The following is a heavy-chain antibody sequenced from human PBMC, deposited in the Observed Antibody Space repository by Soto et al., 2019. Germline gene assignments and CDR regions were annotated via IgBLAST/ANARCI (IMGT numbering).Heavy chain of an antibody. CDR3: ARDRDSSGWYGFGGFDY. V-gene: IGHV6-1*01. CDR1: GDSVSSNSAA. J-gene: IGHJ4*02. Sequence: SQTLSLTCAISGDSVSSNSAAWNWIRQSPSRGLEWLGRTYYRSKWYNDYAVSVKSRITINPDTSKNQFSLQLNSVTPEDSAVYYCARDRDSSGWYGFGGFDYWGQGTLVTVSS. D-gene: IGHD6-19*01. CDR2: TYYRSKWYN.